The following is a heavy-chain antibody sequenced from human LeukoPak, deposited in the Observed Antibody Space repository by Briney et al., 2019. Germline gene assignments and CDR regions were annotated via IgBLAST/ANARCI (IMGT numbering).Heavy chain of an antibody. D-gene: IGHD6-19*01. CDR2: ISWNSGSI. CDR1: GFTFDDYA. J-gene: IGHJ4*02. V-gene: IGHV3-9*01. Sequence: GRSLRLSCAASGFTFDDYAMHWVRQAPGKGLEWVSGISWNSGSIGYADSVKGRFTISRDNAKNSLYLQMNSLRAEDTALYYCAKEKYSSGWYPFDYWGQGTLVTVSS. CDR3: AKEKYSSGWYPFDY.